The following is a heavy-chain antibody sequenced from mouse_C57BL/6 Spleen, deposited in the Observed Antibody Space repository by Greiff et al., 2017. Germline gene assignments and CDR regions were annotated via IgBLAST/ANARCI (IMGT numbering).Heavy chain of an antibody. J-gene: IGHJ4*01. Sequence: EVKLMESGGGLVQPGGSLKLSCAASGFTFSDYYMNWVRQTPEKRLEWVAYISNGGGSTYYPDTVKGRSTISIDNAKNTLYLQLSRLKSEDTAMDYCSRPSEGMDYWGQGTTLTVSS. CDR3: SRPSEGMDY. CDR1: GFTFSDYY. D-gene: IGHD2-10*02. CDR2: ISNGGGST. V-gene: IGHV5-12*01.